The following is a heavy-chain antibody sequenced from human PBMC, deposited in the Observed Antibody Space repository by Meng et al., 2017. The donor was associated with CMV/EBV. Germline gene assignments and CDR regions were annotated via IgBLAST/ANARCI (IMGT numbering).Heavy chain of an antibody. J-gene: IGHJ4*02. CDR1: GFTFSNAW. CDR3: ARSPVVRYCSSTSCSPFLDY. Sequence: GESLKISCAASGFTFSNAWMSWVRQAPGKGLEWVGRIKSKTDGGTTDYAAPVKGRFTISRDDSKNTLYLQMNSLKTEDTAVYYCARSPVVRYCSSTSCSPFLDYWGQGTLVTVSS. V-gene: IGHV3-15*01. CDR2: IKSKTDGGTT. D-gene: IGHD2-2*01.